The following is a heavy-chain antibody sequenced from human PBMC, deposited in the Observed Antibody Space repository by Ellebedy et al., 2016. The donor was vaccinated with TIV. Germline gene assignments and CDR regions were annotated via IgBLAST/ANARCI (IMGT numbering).Heavy chain of an antibody. V-gene: IGHV3-30*18. J-gene: IGHJ4*02. D-gene: IGHD4-23*01. CDR2: ISYDGSNK. Sequence: GGSLRLXXAASGFTFSSYGMHWVRQAPGKGLEWVAVISYDGSNKYYADSVKGRFTISRDNSKNTLYLQMNSLRAEDTAVYYCAKELHTVIIAFFDYWGQGTLVTVSS. CDR3: AKELHTVIIAFFDY. CDR1: GFTFSSYG.